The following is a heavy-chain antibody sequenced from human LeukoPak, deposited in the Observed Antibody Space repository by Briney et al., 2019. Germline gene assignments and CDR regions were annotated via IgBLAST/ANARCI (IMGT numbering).Heavy chain of an antibody. CDR1: GYTFTSYY. CDR2: INPSGGST. D-gene: IGHD2-15*01. Sequence: ASVKVSCKASGYTFTSYYMHWVRQAPGQGLEWMGLINPSGGSTSYAQKFQGRVTMTRDTSTSTVYMELSSLRSEDTAVYYCAREGYCSGGSCYFFDYWGQGTLVTVSS. V-gene: IGHV1-46*01. CDR3: AREGYCSGGSCYFFDY. J-gene: IGHJ4*02.